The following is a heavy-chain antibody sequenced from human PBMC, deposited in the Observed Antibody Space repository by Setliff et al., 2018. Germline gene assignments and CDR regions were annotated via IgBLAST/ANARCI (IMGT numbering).Heavy chain of an antibody. J-gene: IGHJ6*02. D-gene: IGHD5-12*01. CDR3: AKGGNITRETYYYYGMDV. V-gene: IGHV3-7*01. CDR1: GFIFSSLW. Sequence: GGSLRLSCEASGFIFSSLWMSWVRQAPGRGLEWVAKINQEGSGRYYVDSWKGRFSISRGNAKSSLYLQMNSLRADDTAVYYCAKGGNITRETYYYYGMDVWGQGTAVTVSS. CDR2: INQEGSGR.